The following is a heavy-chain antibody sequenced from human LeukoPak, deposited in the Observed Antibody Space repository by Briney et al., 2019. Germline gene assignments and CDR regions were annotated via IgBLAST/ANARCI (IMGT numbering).Heavy chain of an antibody. CDR2: IYYSGST. Sequence: PSETLSLTCTDSGGSISSSSYYWGWIRQPPGKGLEWIGSIYYSGSTYYNPSLKSRVTISVDTSKNQFSLKLSSVTAADTAVYYCARHGYYYSSGYYSSFDYWGQGTLVTVSS. D-gene: IGHD3-22*01. V-gene: IGHV4-39*01. CDR3: ARHGYYYSSGYYSSFDY. J-gene: IGHJ4*02. CDR1: GGSISSSSYY.